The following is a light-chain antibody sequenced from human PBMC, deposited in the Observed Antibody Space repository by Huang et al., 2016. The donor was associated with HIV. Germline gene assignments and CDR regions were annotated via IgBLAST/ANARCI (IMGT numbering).Light chain of an antibody. V-gene: IGKV3-15*01. Sequence: EIVMPQSPATLSVSPGERATLPCRASQTIRSDLAWYHQKTGPAPRLLIYGASTRATGIPARFSCSVSGTDFTLTINNVQSEDFALYYCQQYNNWRTFGQGTKV. J-gene: IGKJ1*01. CDR2: GAS. CDR1: QTIRSD. CDR3: QQYNNWRT.